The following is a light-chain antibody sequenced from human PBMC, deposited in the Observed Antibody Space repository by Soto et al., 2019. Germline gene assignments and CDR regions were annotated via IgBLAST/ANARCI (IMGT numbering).Light chain of an antibody. CDR1: ASDVGVYNY. CDR2: EVT. V-gene: IGLV2-8*01. Sequence: QSVLTQPPSASGSLGQSVTISCTGTASDVGVYNYVSWYQQHPGKAPKLMIYEVTKRPSGVPDRFSGSKSGNTASLTVSGLQAEDEADYHCSSYAGSSTLYGFGTGTKVTVL. J-gene: IGLJ1*01. CDR3: SSYAGSSTLYG.